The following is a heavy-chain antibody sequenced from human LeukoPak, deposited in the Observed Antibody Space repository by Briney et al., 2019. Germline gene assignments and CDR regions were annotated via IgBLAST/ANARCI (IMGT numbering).Heavy chain of an antibody. D-gene: IGHD5-12*01. J-gene: IGHJ3*02. CDR2: LYYSGTT. Sequence: SETLSLTCTVSGGSVSSYSWSWIRQPPGKGPEWIGYLYYSGTTNYNPSLKSRVTISVDTTGNQFSLKLRSVTAADTAVYYCARHGGESIVASVLHAFDIWGQGTMVTVSS. CDR1: GGSVSSYS. V-gene: IGHV4-59*08. CDR3: ARHGGESIVASVLHAFDI.